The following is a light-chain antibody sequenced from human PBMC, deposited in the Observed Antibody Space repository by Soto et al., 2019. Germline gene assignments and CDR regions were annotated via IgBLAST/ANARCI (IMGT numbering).Light chain of an antibody. Sequence: IQMPQSPSSLSASVRDRVTITCRASQDIGNDLGWYQQKPGKAPNLLIYAASSLRSGVPSRFSGSGSGTHFTLTINSLQAEDSATYFCLQDYTYPWTFGQGTKVEIK. CDR3: LQDYTYPWT. CDR2: AAS. CDR1: QDIGND. J-gene: IGKJ1*01. V-gene: IGKV1-6*02.